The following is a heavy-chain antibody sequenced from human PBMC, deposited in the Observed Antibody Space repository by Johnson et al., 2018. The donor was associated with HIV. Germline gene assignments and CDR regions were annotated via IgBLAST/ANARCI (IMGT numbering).Heavy chain of an antibody. Sequence: VQLVESGGGLVQPGGSLRLSCAASGFTFSTYWMHWVRQAPGKGLVWISRINSDGSSTNYADSMKGRFTISRDNSKNTLYVQMNSLRAEDTAVYYCAKEGEAFDIWGQGTMVTVSS. V-gene: IGHV3-74*01. CDR1: GFTFSTYW. J-gene: IGHJ3*02. CDR3: AKEGEAFDI. D-gene: IGHD3-16*01. CDR2: INSDGSST.